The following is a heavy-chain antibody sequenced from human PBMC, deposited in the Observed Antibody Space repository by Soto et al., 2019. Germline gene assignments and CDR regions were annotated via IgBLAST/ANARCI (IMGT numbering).Heavy chain of an antibody. CDR2: VNIDKGNT. CDR3: ARERGGYRYGDY. J-gene: IGHJ4*02. Sequence: QVQLVQSGPEVKKPGASVRVSCKPSGYPFSNYGISWMRQSPGQGIEWMGWVNIDKGNTKYAQKFQDRVTMTTDTSTSTVYLELRSLRSDDTALYYCARERGGYRYGDYWGQGTLVTVSS. CDR1: GYPFSNYG. D-gene: IGHD5-18*01. V-gene: IGHV1-18*01.